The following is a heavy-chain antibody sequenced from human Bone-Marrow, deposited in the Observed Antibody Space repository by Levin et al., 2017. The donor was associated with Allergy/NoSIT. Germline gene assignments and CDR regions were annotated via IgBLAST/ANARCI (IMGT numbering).Heavy chain of an antibody. CDR1: GGSISSYY. Sequence: PSETLSLTCTVSGGSISSYYWSWIRQPPGKGLEWIGYIYYSGSTNYNPSLKSRVTISVDTSKNQFSLKLSSVTAADTAVYYCARGVGVVVTAIHFDYWGQGTLVTVSS. V-gene: IGHV4-59*01. J-gene: IGHJ4*02. CDR2: IYYSGST. CDR3: ARGVGVVVTAIHFDY. D-gene: IGHD2-21*02.